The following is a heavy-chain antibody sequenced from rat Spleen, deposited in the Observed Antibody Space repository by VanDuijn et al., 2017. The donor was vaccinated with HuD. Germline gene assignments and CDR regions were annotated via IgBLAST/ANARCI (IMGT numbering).Heavy chain of an antibody. CDR1: GFTFTDYY. J-gene: IGHJ2*01. CDR2: ISSDGRRN. Sequence: EVQLVESDGGLVQPGRSLKLSCAASGFTFTDYYMSWVRQAPTKGLEWVATISSDGRRNYYRDSVKGRLTISRDNAKSSLYLQMDSLRSADTATYYCARHGYNSYLDYWGQGVMVTVSS. V-gene: IGHV5-29*01. D-gene: IGHD1-9*01. CDR3: ARHGYNSYLDY.